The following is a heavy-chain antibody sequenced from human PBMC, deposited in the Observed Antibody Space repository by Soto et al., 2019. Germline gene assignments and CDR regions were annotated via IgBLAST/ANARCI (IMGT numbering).Heavy chain of an antibody. D-gene: IGHD3-9*01. CDR3: VRGGGYYDMLTDYDY. CDR2: MNPNSGNT. Sequence: ASVKVSCKASGYTFINYDINWVRQATGQGLEWMGWMNPNSGNTDYAQKFQGRVTMTRSTSISTAYMELSSLRSEDTAVYYCVRGGGYYDMLTDYDYWGQGTLVTVSS. CDR1: GYTFINYD. J-gene: IGHJ4*02. V-gene: IGHV1-8*01.